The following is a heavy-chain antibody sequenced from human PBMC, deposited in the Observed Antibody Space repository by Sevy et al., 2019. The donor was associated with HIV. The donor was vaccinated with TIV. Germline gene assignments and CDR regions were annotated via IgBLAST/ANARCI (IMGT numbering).Heavy chain of an antibody. V-gene: IGHV3-7*01. CDR2: IKQDAGQK. J-gene: IGHJ4*02. CDR1: GFTFSKYW. D-gene: IGHD1-7*01. Sequence: GGSLRLSCAASGFTFSKYWMGWVRQAPGKGLEWVANIKQDAGQKYYVDSVKGRFTISRDNAKNSLYLQMNSLRAEDTAVYFCARDDGNYYFHYWGQGTLVTGSS. CDR3: ARDDGNYYFHY.